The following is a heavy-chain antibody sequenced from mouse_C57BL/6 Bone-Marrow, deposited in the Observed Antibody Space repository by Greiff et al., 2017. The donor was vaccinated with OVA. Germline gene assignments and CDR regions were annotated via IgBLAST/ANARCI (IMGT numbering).Heavy chain of an antibody. CDR2: IYPRDGST. J-gene: IGHJ3*01. Sequence: VQLQQSDAELVKPGASVKISCKVSGYTFTDHSIHWMKQRPEQGLEWIGYIYPRDGSTKYNEKFKGKATLTADKSSSTAYMQLNSLTSEDSAVYFCARYGRQLRLWFAYWGQGTLVTVSA. D-gene: IGHD3-2*02. V-gene: IGHV1-78*01. CDR3: ARYGRQLRLWFAY. CDR1: GYTFTDHS.